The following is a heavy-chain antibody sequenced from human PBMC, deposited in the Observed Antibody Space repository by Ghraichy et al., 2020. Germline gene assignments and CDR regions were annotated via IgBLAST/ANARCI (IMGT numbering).Heavy chain of an antibody. CDR1: GFSFSSYW. V-gene: IGHV3-74*01. CDR2: IKTDGSTT. CDR3: ARDLNWVLFDY. Sequence: GESLRLSCAASGFSFSSYWMHWVRQAPGKGLVWVSRIKTDGSTTVYADSVKGRFTISRDNAKDTLYLQMNSLRIEDTAVYYCARDLNWVLFDYWGQGTLVTVSS. D-gene: IGHD2-2*03. J-gene: IGHJ4*02.